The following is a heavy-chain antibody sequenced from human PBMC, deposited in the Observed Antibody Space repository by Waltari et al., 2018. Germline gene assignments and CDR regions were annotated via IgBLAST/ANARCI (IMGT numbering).Heavy chain of an antibody. CDR3: ARGREDRSKVDIVATIPYNWFDP. D-gene: IGHD5-12*01. Sequence: QVQLVQSGAEVKKPGSSVKVSCKASGGTFSSYAISWVRQAPGQGLEWMGGIIPIFGTANYAQKFQGRVTITADESTSTAYMELSSLRSEDTAVYYCARGREDRSKVDIVATIPYNWFDPWGQGTLVTVSS. V-gene: IGHV1-69*13. CDR1: GGTFSSYA. CDR2: IIPIFGTA. J-gene: IGHJ5*02.